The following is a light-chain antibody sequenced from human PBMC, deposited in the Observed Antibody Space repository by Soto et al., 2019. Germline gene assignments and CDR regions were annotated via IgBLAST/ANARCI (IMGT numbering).Light chain of an antibody. J-gene: IGLJ1*01. Sequence: QSVLTPPRSVSGSPGQSVTISCTGTSSDVGGYNYVSWYQQHPGKAPKLMIYDVSKRPSGVPDRFSGSTSGNPASLTISGLQAENESDYYCCPYPDCYPRGFGTGTKVTV. V-gene: IGLV2-11*01. CDR1: SSDVGGYNY. CDR2: DVS. CDR3: CPYPDCYPRG.